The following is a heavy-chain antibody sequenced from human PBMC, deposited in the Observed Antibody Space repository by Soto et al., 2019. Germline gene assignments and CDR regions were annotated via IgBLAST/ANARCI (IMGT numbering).Heavy chain of an antibody. J-gene: IGHJ6*02. D-gene: IGHD3-3*01. V-gene: IGHV4-34*01. Sequence: SETLSLTCAVYGGSFSGYYWSWIRQPPGKGLEWIGEINHSGSTNYNPSLKSRVTISVDTSKNQFSLRLSSVTAADTAVYYCAREGQRITIFGVVILPGGYYGMDVWGQGTTVTVSS. CDR2: INHSGST. CDR1: GGSFSGYY. CDR3: AREGQRITIFGVVILPGGYYGMDV.